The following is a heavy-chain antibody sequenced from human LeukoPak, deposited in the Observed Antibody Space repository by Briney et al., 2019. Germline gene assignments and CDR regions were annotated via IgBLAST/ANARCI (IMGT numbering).Heavy chain of an antibody. J-gene: IGHJ3*02. V-gene: IGHV3-30*02. CDR3: AKQWGKYCSSTSCPGAFDI. CDR1: GFNFRSYG. Sequence: PGGSLRLSCAASGFNFRSYGMHWVRQAPGKGLEWVAFIRFDGNSKSYTDSVKGRFTISRDNSKNTLYLQMNSLRAEDTAVYYCAKQWGKYCSSTSCPGAFDIWGQGTMVTVSS. CDR2: IRFDGNSK. D-gene: IGHD2-2*01.